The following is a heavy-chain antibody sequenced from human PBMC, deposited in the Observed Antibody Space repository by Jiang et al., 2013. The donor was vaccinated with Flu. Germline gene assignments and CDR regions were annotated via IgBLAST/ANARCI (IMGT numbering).Heavy chain of an antibody. CDR1: GFTFSNYW. CDR2: MKQDGSEI. V-gene: IGHV3-7*01. D-gene: IGHD6-19*01. CDR3: ARDRYRSGSSDY. Sequence: VQLLESGGGLVQPGGSLRLSCAASGFTFSNYWMSWVRQAPGKGLEWVANMKQDGSEIYYVDSVKGRFTISRDNAKNSLYLRMNSLRAEDTAVYYCARDRYRSGSSDYWGQGTLVTVSS. J-gene: IGHJ4*02.